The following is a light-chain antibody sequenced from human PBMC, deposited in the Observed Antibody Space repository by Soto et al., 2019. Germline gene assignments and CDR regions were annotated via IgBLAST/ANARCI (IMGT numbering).Light chain of an antibody. J-gene: IGLJ2*01. CDR1: SSDVGRYHL. CDR3: CSYAGNSSV. Sequence: QSALTQPASVSGSPGQSITISCTGTSSDVGRYHLVSWYQHHPAKAPKLIIYEGDNRPSGVSNRFSASKSGSTASLTISGLQAEDEADYHCCSYAGNSSVFGGGTKLTVL. V-gene: IGLV2-23*01. CDR2: EGD.